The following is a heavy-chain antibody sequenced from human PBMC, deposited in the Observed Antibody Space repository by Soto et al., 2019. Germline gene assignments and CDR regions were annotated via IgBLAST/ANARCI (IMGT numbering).Heavy chain of an antibody. CDR2: INPSGGST. J-gene: IGHJ6*02. Sequence: QVQLVQSGAEVKKPGASVKVSCKASGYTFTSYYMHWVRQAPGQGLEWMGIINPSGGSTSYAQKFQGRVTMTRDASTSRVDMELSSPRSEDTAVYYCARGLAPYYYCGMDVWGQGTTVTVSS. CDR1: GYTFTSYY. V-gene: IGHV1-46*01. CDR3: ARGLAPYYYCGMDV. D-gene: IGHD3-3*02.